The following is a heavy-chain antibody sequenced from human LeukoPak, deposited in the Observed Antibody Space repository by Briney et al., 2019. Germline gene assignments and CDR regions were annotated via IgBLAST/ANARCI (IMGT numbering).Heavy chain of an antibody. CDR1: TGSISSDGYY. Sequence: SETLSLTCTVSTGSISSDGYYWSWIRQPPGKGLEWIGYIHYSGSTSYNPSLKSRITISVDTSKNQFSLRLSSVTAADTAVYYCAREGRDFWSGFRGWFDPWGQGTLVTVSS. D-gene: IGHD3-3*01. CDR2: IHYSGST. J-gene: IGHJ5*02. CDR3: AREGRDFWSGFRGWFDP. V-gene: IGHV4-30-4*01.